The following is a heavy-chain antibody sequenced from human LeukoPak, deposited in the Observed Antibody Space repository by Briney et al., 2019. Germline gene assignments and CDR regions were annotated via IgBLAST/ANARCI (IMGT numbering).Heavy chain of an antibody. CDR3: ARCTSATVTIDY. V-gene: IGHV4-34*01. J-gene: IGHJ4*02. CDR1: GGSFSGYY. D-gene: IGHD4-17*01. Sequence: SETLSLTCVVYGGSFSGYYWSWIRQPPGKGLEWIGEINHSGSTNYNPSLKSRVTISVDTSKNQFSLKLSSVTAAVTAVYYCARCTSATVTIDYWGQGTLVTVSS. CDR2: INHSGST.